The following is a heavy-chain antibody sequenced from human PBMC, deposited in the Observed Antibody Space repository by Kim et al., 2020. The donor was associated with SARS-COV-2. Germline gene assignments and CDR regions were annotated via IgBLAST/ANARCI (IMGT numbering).Heavy chain of an antibody. J-gene: IGHJ4*02. D-gene: IGHD2-15*01. V-gene: IGHV4-61*02. Sequence: SETLSLTCTVSGGSISSGSYYWSWIRQPAGKGLEWIGRIYTSGSTNYNPSLKSRVTISVDTSKNQFSLKLSSVTAADTAVYYCARVRHDGLGAIVVATWSQGTLVTVSS. CDR2: IYTSGST. CDR1: GGSISSGSYY. CDR3: ARVRHDGLGAIVVAT.